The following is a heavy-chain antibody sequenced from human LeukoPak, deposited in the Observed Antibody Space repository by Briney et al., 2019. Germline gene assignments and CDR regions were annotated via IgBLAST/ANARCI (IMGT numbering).Heavy chain of an antibody. CDR2: IYTSGST. V-gene: IGHV4-61*02. J-gene: IGHJ3*02. CDR3: AREWSSGWSRRDDAFDI. Sequence: SETLSLTCTVSGGSLSSGSYYWSWIRQPAGKGLEWIGRIYTSGSTNYNPSLKSRVTISVDTSKNQFSLKLSSVTAADTAVYYCAREWSSGWSRRDDAFDIWGQGTMVTVSS. D-gene: IGHD6-19*01. CDR1: GGSLSSGSYY.